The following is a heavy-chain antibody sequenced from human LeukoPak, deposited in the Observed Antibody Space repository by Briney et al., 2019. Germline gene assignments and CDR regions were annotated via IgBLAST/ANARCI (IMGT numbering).Heavy chain of an antibody. D-gene: IGHD6-6*01. CDR1: GYTFTSYD. Sequence: ASVKVSCKASGYTFTSYDINWVRQAPGQGLEWMGWINPNSGGTNYAQKFQGRVTMTRDTSISTAYMELSRLRSDDTAVYYCAREGGLYSSSSSWGLFDYWGQGTLVTVSS. CDR3: AREGGLYSSSSSWGLFDY. J-gene: IGHJ4*02. CDR2: INPNSGGT. V-gene: IGHV1-2*02.